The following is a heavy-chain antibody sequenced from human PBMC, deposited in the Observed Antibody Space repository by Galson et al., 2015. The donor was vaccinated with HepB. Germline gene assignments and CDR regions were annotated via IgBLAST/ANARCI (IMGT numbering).Heavy chain of an antibody. CDR3: ARAGGSRAYSHVFTTDYYYYGMDV. J-gene: IGHJ6*02. V-gene: IGHV3-66*03. CDR1: GFTVSANY. Sequence: SLRLSCAASGFTVSANYMTWVRRAPGKGLEWVSVMYSFGNTYYADSVKGRFTISRDDSKNALFLQMDSLRSEDTGVYYCARAGGSRAYSHVFTTDYYYYGMDVWGQGTTVTVSS. CDR2: MYSFGNT. D-gene: IGHD2-15*01.